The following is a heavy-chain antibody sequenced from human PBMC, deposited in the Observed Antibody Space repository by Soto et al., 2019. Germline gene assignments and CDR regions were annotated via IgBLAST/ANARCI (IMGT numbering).Heavy chain of an antibody. D-gene: IGHD2-2*03. CDR1: GVSISSSSYY. CDR2: IYYSGST. V-gene: IGHV4-39*01. CDR3: ARHGAPTGWMDF. Sequence: QLQLQESGPGLVKPSETLSLTCTVSGVSISSSSYYWGWIRQPPGKGLEWIGSIYYSGSTYYNPSLKSRVTISVDTSKNQFSLKLSSVTAADTAVYYCARHGAPTGWMDFGGQGTLVTVSS. J-gene: IGHJ4*02.